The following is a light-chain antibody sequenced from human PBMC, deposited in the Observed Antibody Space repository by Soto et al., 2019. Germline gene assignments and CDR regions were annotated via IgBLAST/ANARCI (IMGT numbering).Light chain of an antibody. CDR1: QDISNY. J-gene: IGKJ1*01. Sequence: DIQMTQSPSTLSASVGDRVTITCQACQDISNYLNWYQQKPGKAPKLLIYAASSLQSGVPSRFSGSGSGTDFTLTVSSLQPEDFATYFCQQSYSTPRTFGQGTKVDIK. CDR2: AAS. V-gene: IGKV1-39*01. CDR3: QQSYSTPRT.